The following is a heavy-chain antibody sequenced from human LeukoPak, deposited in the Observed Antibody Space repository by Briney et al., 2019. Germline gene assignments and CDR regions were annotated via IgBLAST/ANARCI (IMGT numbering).Heavy chain of an antibody. V-gene: IGHV4-59*08. J-gene: IGHJ5*02. Sequence: SETLSLTCTVSGASIRSSYWSWLRQPPGKGLEWIGYIYYTGSTNSNPSLKSRVTVSVDTSKNQFSLKLYSMTAGDTAIYYCANLDRTGYESGGTWFDPWGQGTLVTVSS. CDR1: GASIRSSY. CDR2: IYYTGST. CDR3: ANLDRTGYESGGTWFDP. D-gene: IGHD3/OR15-3a*01.